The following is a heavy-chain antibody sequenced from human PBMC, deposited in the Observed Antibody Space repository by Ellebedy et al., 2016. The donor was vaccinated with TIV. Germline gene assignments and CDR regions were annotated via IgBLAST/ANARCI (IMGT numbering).Heavy chain of an antibody. Sequence: GESLKISCAASAFTFSTSWMSWVRQAPGKGLEWVANIKRDGSEKDYVDSVRGRFTISRDNAKNSVCLQMNSLRAEDTAVYYIARDLKVAAAGGGGYYYYGMDVWGQGTTVTVSS. V-gene: IGHV3-7*01. D-gene: IGHD6-13*01. CDR3: ARDLKVAAAGGGGYYYYGMDV. CDR2: IKRDGSEK. CDR1: AFTFSTSW. J-gene: IGHJ6*02.